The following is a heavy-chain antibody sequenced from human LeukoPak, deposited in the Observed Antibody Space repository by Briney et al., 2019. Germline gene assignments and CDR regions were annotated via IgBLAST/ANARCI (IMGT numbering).Heavy chain of an antibody. CDR3: ARALDGDHVNWFDP. V-gene: IGHV1-2*02. J-gene: IGHJ5*02. D-gene: IGHD4-17*01. CDR2: INPNSGGT. CDR1: GYTFTGYY. Sequence: GASVKVSCKASGYTFTGYYMHWVRQAPGQGLEWMGWINPNSGGTNYAQKFQGRVTMTRDTSISTAYMELSRLRSDDTAVYYCARALDGDHVNWFDPWGQGTLVTVSS.